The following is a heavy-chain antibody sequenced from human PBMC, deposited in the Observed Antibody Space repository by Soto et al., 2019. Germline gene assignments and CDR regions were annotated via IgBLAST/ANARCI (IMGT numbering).Heavy chain of an antibody. D-gene: IGHD2-2*01. Sequence: ASVKVSCKASGYTFTSYAMHWVRQAPGQRLEWMGWINAGNGNTKYSQKFQGRVTITRDTSASTAYMELSSLRSEDTAVYYCARSFRPELVVPAASGTSIPVLDYWGQGTLVTVSS. V-gene: IGHV1-3*01. CDR1: GYTFTSYA. J-gene: IGHJ4*02. CDR3: ARSFRPELVVPAASGTSIPVLDY. CDR2: INAGNGNT.